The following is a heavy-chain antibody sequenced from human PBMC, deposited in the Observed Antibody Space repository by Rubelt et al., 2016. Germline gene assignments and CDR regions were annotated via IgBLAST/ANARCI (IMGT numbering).Heavy chain of an antibody. CDR3: ARAPLYGSGTYGPYDY. V-gene: IGHV4-59*12. CDR1: GGSITSYY. J-gene: IGHJ4*02. Sequence: QVQLQESGPGLVKASETLSLTCSVSGGSITSYYWSWIRQPPGKELEWIGSIYSSGSTYYNPSLKSRVTISVDTSKNQFSLKLSSVTAADTAVYYCARAPLYGSGTYGPYDYWGQGTLVTVSS. D-gene: IGHD3-10*01. CDR2: IYSSGST.